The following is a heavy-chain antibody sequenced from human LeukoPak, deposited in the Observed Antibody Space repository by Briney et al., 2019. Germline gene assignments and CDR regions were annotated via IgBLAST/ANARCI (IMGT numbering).Heavy chain of an antibody. CDR2: ISSSSSYI. D-gene: IGHD6-19*01. CDR3: ARGHIAVAGFDY. Sequence: PGGSLRLSCAASGFTFSSYSMNWVRQAPGKGLEWVSSISSSSSYIYYADSVKGRFTISRDNAKNSLYLQMNSLRAEDTAVYYCARGHIAVAGFDYWGQGTLVTVSS. V-gene: IGHV3-21*01. J-gene: IGHJ4*02. CDR1: GFTFSSYS.